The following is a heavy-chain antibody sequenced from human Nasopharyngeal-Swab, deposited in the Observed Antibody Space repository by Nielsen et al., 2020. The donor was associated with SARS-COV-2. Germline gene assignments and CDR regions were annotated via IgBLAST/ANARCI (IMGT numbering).Heavy chain of an antibody. J-gene: IGHJ4*02. V-gene: IGHV3-74*01. Sequence: GESLKISCAASGFTLSSYWIYWVRQAPGKGLVWVSRINSDGSTTNYADSMKGRFTISRDNAKNTLYLQMNSLRAEDTAVYYCAREGTTYYYDSSGYYSEYYFDYWGQGTLVTVSS. CDR3: AREGTTYYYDSSGYYSEYYFDY. D-gene: IGHD3-22*01. CDR1: GFTLSSYW. CDR2: INSDGSTT.